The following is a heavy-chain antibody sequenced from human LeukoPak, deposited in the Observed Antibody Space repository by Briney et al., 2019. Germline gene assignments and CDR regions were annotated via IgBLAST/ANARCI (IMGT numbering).Heavy chain of an antibody. CDR2: IIPIFGTA. J-gene: IGHJ5*02. CDR1: GGTFSSYA. D-gene: IGHD2-2*01. V-gene: IGHV1-69*06. Sequence: SVKVSYKASGGTFSSYAISWVRQAPGQGLEWMGGIIPIFGTANYAQKFQGRVTITADKSTSTAYMELSSLRSEDTAVYYCALRVVVPAANYNWFDPWGQGTLVTVSS. CDR3: ALRVVVPAANYNWFDP.